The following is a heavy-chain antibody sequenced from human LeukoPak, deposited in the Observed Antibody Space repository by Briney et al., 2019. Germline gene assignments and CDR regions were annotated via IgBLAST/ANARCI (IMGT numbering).Heavy chain of an antibody. V-gene: IGHV5-51*01. CDR2: IYPGDSDT. D-gene: IGHD3-22*01. CDR1: GYSFTSYW. Sequence: GESLKISCKGSGYSFTSYWIGWVRQMPGKGLEWRGIIYPGDSDTRYSPSFQGQVTISADTSISTAYLQWSSLKGSDIARYYCARGGYDDSSGSVDIWGQGTMVTVSS. J-gene: IGHJ3*02. CDR3: ARGGYDDSSGSVDI.